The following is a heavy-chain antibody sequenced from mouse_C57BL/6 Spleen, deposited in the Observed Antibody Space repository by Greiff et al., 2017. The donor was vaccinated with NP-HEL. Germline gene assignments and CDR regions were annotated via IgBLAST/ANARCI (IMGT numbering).Heavy chain of an antibody. CDR3: ARRLDPSYYYTMGY. Sequence: QVQLQQPGAELVRPGSSVKLSCKASGYTFTSYWMHWVKQRPIQGLEWIGNIDPSDSETHYNQKFTDKATLTVDKSSSTAYMQLSRLTSEDSAVYYCARRLDPSYYYTMGYWGQGTSVTVSS. CDR2: IDPSDSET. CDR1: GYTFTSYW. V-gene: IGHV1-52*01. D-gene: IGHD3-2*02. J-gene: IGHJ4*01.